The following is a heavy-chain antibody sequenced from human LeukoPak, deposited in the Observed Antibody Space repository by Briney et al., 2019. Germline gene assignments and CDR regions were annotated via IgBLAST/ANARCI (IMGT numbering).Heavy chain of an antibody. Sequence: GGSLRLSCAASGFTFTNYGMHWVRQAPSKGLEWVAVVWSDGTNKYYADSVKGRFTISRDNSKNTVYLQMNSLRAEDTAVYYCARDHVIKQAPPGFWGQGTLVTVSS. D-gene: IGHD3-10*01. CDR2: VWSDGTNK. V-gene: IGHV3-33*01. CDR1: GFTFTNYG. J-gene: IGHJ4*02. CDR3: ARDHVIKQAPPGF.